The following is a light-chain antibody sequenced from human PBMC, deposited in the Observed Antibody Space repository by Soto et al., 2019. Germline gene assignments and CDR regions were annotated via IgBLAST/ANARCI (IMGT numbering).Light chain of an antibody. CDR3: RQYYSTPRT. V-gene: IGKV4-1*01. CDR1: QSVLYSSNNKNF. Sequence: DIVMTQSPDSLAVSLGERATINCKSSQSVLYSSNNKNFLAWYQQKPGQPPKLLIYWASTRESGVPDRFSGSGSGTGFTLTISSLQAEDVAVYYCRQYYSTPRTFGQGTKLEIK. J-gene: IGKJ2*01. CDR2: WAS.